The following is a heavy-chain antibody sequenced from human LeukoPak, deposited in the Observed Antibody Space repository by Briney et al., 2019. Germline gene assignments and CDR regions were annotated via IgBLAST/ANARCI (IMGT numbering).Heavy chain of an antibody. V-gene: IGHV4-59*01. CDR1: GGSISSYY. CDR2: IYYSGST. Sequence: PSETLSLTCTVFGGSISSYYWSWIRQPPGKGLEWIGYIYYSGSTNYNPSLKSRVTISVDTSKNQFSLKLSSVTAADTAVYYCARADRGYDSSGYRYYYYYYMDVWGKGTTVTVSS. D-gene: IGHD3-22*01. CDR3: ARADRGYDSSGYRYYYYYYMDV. J-gene: IGHJ6*03.